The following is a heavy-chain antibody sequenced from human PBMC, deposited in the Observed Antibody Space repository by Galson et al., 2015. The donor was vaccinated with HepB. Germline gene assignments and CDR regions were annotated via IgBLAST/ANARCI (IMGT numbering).Heavy chain of an antibody. J-gene: IGHJ4*02. CDR2: ISSSSSYI. V-gene: IGHV3-21*01. CDR3: ARAHSDFWSGSPSPPGY. CDR1: GFTFSSYS. Sequence: SLRLSCAASGFTFSSYSMNWVRQAPGKGLEWVSSISSSSSYIYYADSVKGRFTISRDNAKNSLYLQMNSLRAEDTAVYYCARAHSDFWSGSPSPPGYGGQGTLVTVSS. D-gene: IGHD3-3*01.